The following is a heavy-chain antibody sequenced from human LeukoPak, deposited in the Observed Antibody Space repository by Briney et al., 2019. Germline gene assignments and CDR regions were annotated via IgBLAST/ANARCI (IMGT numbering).Heavy chain of an antibody. CDR1: GGSFSGYY. J-gene: IGHJ5*02. Sequence: PSETLSLTRAVYGGSFSGYYWNWIRQPPRKGLEWIGEINHSGGTNYNPSLKSRVTISVDTSKNQFSLKLSSVTAADTAVYFCGRHHRDGYTDPWGQGILVTVSS. V-gene: IGHV4-34*01. CDR2: INHSGGT. D-gene: IGHD5-24*01. CDR3: GRHHRDGYTDP.